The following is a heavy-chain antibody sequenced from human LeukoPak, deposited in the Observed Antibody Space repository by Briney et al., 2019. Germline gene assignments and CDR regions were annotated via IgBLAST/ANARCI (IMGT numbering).Heavy chain of an antibody. J-gene: IGHJ4*02. CDR3: AKVIILGYYFDY. Sequence: PGGSLRLSCAASGFTFSSYAMHWVRQAPGKGLEWVAVISYDGSNKYYADSVKGRFTISRDNSKNTLYLQMNSLRAEDTAVYYCAKVIILGYYFDYWGQGTLVTVSS. V-gene: IGHV3-30-3*01. CDR1: GFTFSSYA. CDR2: ISYDGSNK. D-gene: IGHD3/OR15-3a*01.